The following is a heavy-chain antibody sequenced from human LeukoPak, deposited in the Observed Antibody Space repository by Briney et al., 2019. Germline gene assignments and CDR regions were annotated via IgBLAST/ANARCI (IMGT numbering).Heavy chain of an antibody. V-gene: IGHV3-43D*03. Sequence: GGSLRLSCAASGFTFDDYAMHWVRQAPGKGLEWVSLISWDGGSTYYADSVKGRFTISRDNSKNSLYLQMNSLRAEDTALYYCAKGEYSYGSGFDYWGQGTLVTVSS. CDR2: ISWDGGST. CDR3: AKGEYSYGSGFDY. CDR1: GFTFDDYA. D-gene: IGHD5-18*01. J-gene: IGHJ4*02.